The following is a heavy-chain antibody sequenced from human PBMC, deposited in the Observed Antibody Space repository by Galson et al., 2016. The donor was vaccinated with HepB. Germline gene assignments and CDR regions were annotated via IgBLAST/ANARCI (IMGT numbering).Heavy chain of an antibody. V-gene: IGHV5-51*01. CDR1: GYSFTSNY. J-gene: IGHJ6*04. Sequence: QSGAEVKKPGESLKISCKASGYSFTSNYIGWVRQMPGKGLEWMGIIYPSDSETRYNPSFQGQVTISADKSISTAYLQWSSLKASDTAIYYCARQNYYYGLDVWGKGTTVTVSS. CDR2: IYPSDSET. CDR3: ARQNYYYGLDV.